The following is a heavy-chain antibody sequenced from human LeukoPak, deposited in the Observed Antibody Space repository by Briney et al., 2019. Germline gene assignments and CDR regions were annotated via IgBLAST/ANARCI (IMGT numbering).Heavy chain of an antibody. CDR2: IYNGGST. CDR3: AREAYDSSGEY. J-gene: IGHJ4*02. D-gene: IGHD3-22*01. V-gene: IGHV3-53*01. CDR1: GFIVSSNY. Sequence: GGSLRLSCEVSGFIVSSNYMSWVRQAPGKGLEWVSVIYNGGSTYYADSVKGRFTISRDNSKNTLYLQMNSLRAEDTAVYYCAREAYDSSGEYWGQGTLVTVSS.